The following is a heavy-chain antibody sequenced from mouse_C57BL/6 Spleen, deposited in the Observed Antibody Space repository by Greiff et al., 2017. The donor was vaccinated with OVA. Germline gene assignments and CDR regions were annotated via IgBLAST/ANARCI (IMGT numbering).Heavy chain of an antibody. J-gene: IGHJ4*01. CDR2: IDPENGDT. V-gene: IGHV14-4*01. CDR1: GFNIKDDY. D-gene: IGHD1-1*01. Sequence: EVQLQESGAELVRPGASVKLSCTASGFNIKDDYMHWVKQRPEQGLEWIGWIDPENGDTEYASKFQGKATITADTSSNTAYLQLSSLTSEDTAVYYCTTLITTVVAPYAMDYWGQGTSVTVSS. CDR3: TTLITTVVAPYAMDY.